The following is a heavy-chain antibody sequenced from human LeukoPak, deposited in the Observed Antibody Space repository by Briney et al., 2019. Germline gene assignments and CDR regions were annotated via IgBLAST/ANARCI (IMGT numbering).Heavy chain of an antibody. CDR1: GFTFSSYA. J-gene: IGHJ4*02. V-gene: IGHV3-30*04. D-gene: IGHD3-9*01. CDR2: ISYDGSNK. Sequence: PGGSLRLSCAASGFTFSSYAMHWVRQAPGKGLEWVAVISYDGSNKYYADSVKGRFTISRDNSKNTLYLQMNSLRAEDTAVYYCAREGHDILTGYYGYFDYWGQGTLVTVSS. CDR3: AREGHDILTGYYGYFDY.